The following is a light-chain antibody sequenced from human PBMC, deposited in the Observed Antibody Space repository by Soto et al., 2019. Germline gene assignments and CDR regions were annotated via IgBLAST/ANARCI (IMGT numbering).Light chain of an antibody. J-gene: IGKJ4*01. CDR3: HQTSSFPLA. V-gene: IGKV1-12*01. CDR1: QGITSW. Sequence: DIQMTQSPSSVSASVGDSLTITCRASQGITSWVAWYQHKPGRAPKLLISAASRLQSGVPSRFSGSGSGTDFTLTISSLQPEDFGTYYCHQTSSFPLALGGGTKVEIK. CDR2: AAS.